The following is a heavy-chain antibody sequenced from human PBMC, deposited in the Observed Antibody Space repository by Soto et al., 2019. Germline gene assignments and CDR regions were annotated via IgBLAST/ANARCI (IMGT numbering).Heavy chain of an antibody. CDR3: ASGLIRRRFVYYYGMDV. D-gene: IGHD3-10*01. J-gene: IGHJ6*02. CDR1: GGSFSGYY. V-gene: IGHV4-34*01. CDR2: INHSGST. Sequence: SETLSLTCAVYGGSFSGYYWSWIRQPPGKGLEWIGEINHSGSTNYNPSLKSRVTISVDTSKNQFSLKLSSVTAADTAVYYCASGLIRRRFVYYYGMDVRGQGTTVTVSS.